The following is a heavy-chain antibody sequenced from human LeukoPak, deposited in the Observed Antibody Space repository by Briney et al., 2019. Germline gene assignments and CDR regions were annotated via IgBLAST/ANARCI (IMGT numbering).Heavy chain of an antibody. CDR1: GGSFSGYY. CDR2: INHSGST. Sequence: PSETLSLTCAVYGGSFSGYYWSWIRQPPGKGLEWIGEINHSGSTNYNPPLKSRVTISVDTSKNQFSLKLSSVTAADTAVYYCARGWYCSSTSCYGIDYWGQGTLVTVSS. J-gene: IGHJ4*02. D-gene: IGHD2-2*01. V-gene: IGHV4-34*01. CDR3: ARGWYCSSTSCYGIDY.